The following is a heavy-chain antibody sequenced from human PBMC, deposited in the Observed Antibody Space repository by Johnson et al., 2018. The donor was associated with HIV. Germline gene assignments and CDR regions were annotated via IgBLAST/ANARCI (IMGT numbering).Heavy chain of an antibody. CDR2: ISYDGSNK. Sequence: QVHLVESGGGVVQPGRSLRLSCAVSGFTFSSYAMHWVRQAPGKGLEWVAVISYDGSNKYYADSVKGRFTISRDNAKNSLYLQMNSLRVEDTAVYYCARDGGRGDFDIWGQGTRVSVSS. CDR1: GFTFSSYA. V-gene: IGHV3-30*04. J-gene: IGHJ3*02. D-gene: IGHD3-16*01. CDR3: ARDGGRGDFDI.